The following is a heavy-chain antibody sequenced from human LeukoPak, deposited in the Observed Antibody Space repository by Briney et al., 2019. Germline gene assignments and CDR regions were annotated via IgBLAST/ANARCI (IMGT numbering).Heavy chain of an antibody. D-gene: IGHD6-6*01. CDR1: GYTFTGYY. V-gene: IGHV1-2*02. Sequence: ASVKVSCKASGYTFTGYYMHWVRQAPGQGLEWMGWINPNSGGTNYAQKFQGRVTMTRDTSISTAYMELSRLRSDDTAVYYCARGLSIAARPDNWFDPWGQGTLVTVSS. CDR2: INPNSGGT. CDR3: ARGLSIAARPDNWFDP. J-gene: IGHJ5*02.